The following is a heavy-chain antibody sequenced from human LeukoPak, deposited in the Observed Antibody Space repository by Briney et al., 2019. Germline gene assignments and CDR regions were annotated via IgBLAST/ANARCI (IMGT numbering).Heavy chain of an antibody. CDR1: GGSISSYY. J-gene: IGHJ3*02. CDR2: IYTSGST. CDR3: ARGHRFGESAHAFDI. Sequence: SETLSLTCTVSGGSISSYYWSWIRQPAGKGLEWIGRIYTSGSTNCNPSLKSRVTMSVDTSKNQFSLKLSSETAADTAVYYCARGHRFGESAHAFDIWGQGTMVTVSS. V-gene: IGHV4-4*07. D-gene: IGHD3-10*01.